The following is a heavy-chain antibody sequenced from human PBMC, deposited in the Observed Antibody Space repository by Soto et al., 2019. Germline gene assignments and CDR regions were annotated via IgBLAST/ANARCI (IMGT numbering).Heavy chain of an antibody. Sequence: ASVKVSCKTSGDTFTNFGLSWVRQAPGQGLEWMGWIATYNSNKNYAQKFQGRLTLTTDTSTSTGYMELKSLEYDDTAVYYCAKVRSTTIFDVVSLFDYWGQGTLVTVSS. V-gene: IGHV1-18*01. J-gene: IGHJ4*02. CDR2: IATYNSNK. D-gene: IGHD3-3*01. CDR1: GDTFTNFG. CDR3: AKVRSTTIFDVVSLFDY.